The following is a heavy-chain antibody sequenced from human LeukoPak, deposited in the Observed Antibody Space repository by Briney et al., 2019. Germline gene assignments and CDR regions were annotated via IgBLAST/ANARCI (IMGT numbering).Heavy chain of an antibody. J-gene: IGHJ6*02. CDR3: ARAAYYYDSSGYNYCYGMDV. CDR2: IYHSGST. Sequence: SETLSLTCAVSGGSISSSNWWSWVRQPPGKGLEWIGEIYHSGSTNYNPSLKSRVTISVDKSKNQFSLKLSSVTAADTAVYYCARAAYYYDSSGYNYCYGMDVWGQGTTVTVSS. V-gene: IGHV4-4*02. D-gene: IGHD3-22*01. CDR1: GGSISSSNW.